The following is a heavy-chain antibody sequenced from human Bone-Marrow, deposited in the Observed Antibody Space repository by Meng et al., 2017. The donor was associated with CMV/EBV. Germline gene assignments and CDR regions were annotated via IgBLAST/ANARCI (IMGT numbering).Heavy chain of an antibody. CDR1: GFTFSSYA. Sequence: GGSLRLSCAASGFTFSSYAMSWVRQAPGKGLEWVSAISGSGGSTYYADSVKGRFTIPRDNSKNTLYLQMNSLRAEDTAVYYCAKGPHLVGATDPFDYWGQGTLVTVSS. CDR3: AKGPHLVGATDPFDY. J-gene: IGHJ4*02. D-gene: IGHD1-26*01. V-gene: IGHV3-23*01. CDR2: ISGSGGST.